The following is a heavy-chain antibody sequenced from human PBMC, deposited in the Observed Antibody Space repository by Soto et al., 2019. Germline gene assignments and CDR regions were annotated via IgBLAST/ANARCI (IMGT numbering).Heavy chain of an antibody. CDR1: GFSLSTSGVG. D-gene: IGHD2-2*01. J-gene: IGHJ5*02. Sequence: QITLKESGPTLVKPTQTLTLTCTFSGFSLSTSGVGVGWIRQPPGKALEWLALIYWDDDKRYSPSLKSRLTIPQYTSNNPVALTRTSMDPVGTAAYCCAHRRIVVVPAAGGPGAEFGWFDPWGPGALVTVSS. CDR3: AHRRIVVVPAAGGPGAEFGWFDP. CDR2: IYWDDDK. V-gene: IGHV2-5*02.